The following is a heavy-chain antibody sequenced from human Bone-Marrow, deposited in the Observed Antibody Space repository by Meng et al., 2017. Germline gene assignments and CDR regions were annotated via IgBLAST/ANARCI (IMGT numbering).Heavy chain of an antibody. Sequence: SGPTLVKPTQTLTLTCTFSGFSLSTSGMCVNWVRQPPGKALEWLAVIEWDDEKYYSTSLKTRLTISKDTSKNEVVLAMTNMDPVDTATYYCARSQMVRNYYYGMDVWGQGTTVTVSS. J-gene: IGHJ6*02. CDR2: IEWDDEK. V-gene: IGHV2-70*20. D-gene: IGHD3-10*01. CDR3: ARSQMVRNYYYGMDV. CDR1: GFSLSTSGMC.